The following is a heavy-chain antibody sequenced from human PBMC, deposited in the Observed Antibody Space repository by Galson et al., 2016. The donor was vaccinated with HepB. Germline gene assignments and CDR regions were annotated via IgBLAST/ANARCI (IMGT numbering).Heavy chain of an antibody. J-gene: IGHJ4*02. Sequence: SLRLSCAASGFTFRTYAMIWVRQAPGKGLEWVSTISGNVYSTYYADSVKGRFTISRDNSKNALSLQMNSLRADDTAVYYCAKVHDILSGFYKSYFDYWGQGTLAAVSS. CDR3: AKVHDILSGFYKSYFDY. D-gene: IGHD3-9*01. V-gene: IGHV3-23*01. CDR1: GFTFRTYA. CDR2: ISGNVYST.